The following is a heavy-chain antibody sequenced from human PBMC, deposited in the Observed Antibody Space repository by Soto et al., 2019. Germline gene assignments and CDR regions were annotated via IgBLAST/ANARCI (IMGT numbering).Heavy chain of an antibody. D-gene: IGHD6-13*01. CDR2: ISYDGSNK. CDR1: GFTFSSYA. V-gene: IGHV3-30-3*01. CDR3: ARAVAAAGDAFDI. Sequence: GGSLRLSCAASGFTFSSYAMHWVRQAPGKGLEWVAVISYDGSNKYYADSVKGRFTISRDNSKNTLYLQMNSLRAEDTAVYCCARAVAAAGDAFDIWGQGTMVTVSS. J-gene: IGHJ3*02.